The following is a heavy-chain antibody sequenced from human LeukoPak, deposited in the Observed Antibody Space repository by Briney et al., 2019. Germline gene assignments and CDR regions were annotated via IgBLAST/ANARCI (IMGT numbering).Heavy chain of an antibody. V-gene: IGHV1-18*01. Sequence: GASVKVSCKASGYTFTSYGISWVRQAPGQGLEWMGWISAYNGNTNYAQKLQGRVTMTTDTSTSTAYMELRSLRSDDTAVYYCARGRRDYDYVWGSFHAPYFYYYYYMDVWGKGTTVTVSS. CDR3: ARGRRDYDYVWGSFHAPYFYYYYYMDV. CDR2: ISAYNGNT. CDR1: GYTFTSYG. J-gene: IGHJ6*03. D-gene: IGHD3-16*01.